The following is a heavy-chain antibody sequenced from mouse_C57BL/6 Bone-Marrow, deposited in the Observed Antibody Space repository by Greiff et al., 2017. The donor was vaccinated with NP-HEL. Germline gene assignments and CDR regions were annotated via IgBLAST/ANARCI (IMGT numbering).Heavy chain of an antibody. D-gene: IGHD2-2*01. CDR2: ISYSGST. Sequence: EVQGVESGPGLAKPSQTLSLTCSVTGYSITSDYWNWIRKFPGNKLEYMGYISYSGSTYYNPSLKSRISITRDTSTNQYYLQLNSVTTEDTATYYCARSPLWLRRNYYAMDYWGQGTSVTVSS. V-gene: IGHV3-8*01. J-gene: IGHJ4*01. CDR3: ARSPLWLRRNYYAMDY. CDR1: GYSITSDY.